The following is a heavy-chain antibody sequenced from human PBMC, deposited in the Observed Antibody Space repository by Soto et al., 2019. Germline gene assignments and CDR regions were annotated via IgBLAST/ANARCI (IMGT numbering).Heavy chain of an antibody. CDR1: GFTFSSYS. D-gene: IGHD6-6*01. CDR2: ISSSSSYI. V-gene: IGHV3-21*01. Sequence: GGSLRLSCAASGFTFSSYSMNWVRQAPGKGLEWVSSISSSSSYIYYADSVKGRFTISRDNAKNSLYLQMNSLRAEDTAVYYCARNVGSIAAREYYFDYWGQGTLVTVSS. J-gene: IGHJ4*02. CDR3: ARNVGSIAAREYYFDY.